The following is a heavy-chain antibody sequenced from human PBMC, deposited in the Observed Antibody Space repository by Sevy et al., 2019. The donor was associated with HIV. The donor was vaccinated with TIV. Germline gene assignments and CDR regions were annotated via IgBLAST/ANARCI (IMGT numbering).Heavy chain of an antibody. Sequence: GGSLRLSCAASGFTFSDYIMTWVRQAPGKGLEWVSVISIDGSYTYYADPVKGRFTISRDNSTYSLSLQMSSLIAEDTAIYYCARGMLTNEEFDYWGQGTLVTVSS. V-gene: IGHV3-21*04. CDR1: GFTFSDYI. J-gene: IGHJ4*02. CDR3: ARGMLTNEEFDY. D-gene: IGHD3-16*01. CDR2: ISIDGSYT.